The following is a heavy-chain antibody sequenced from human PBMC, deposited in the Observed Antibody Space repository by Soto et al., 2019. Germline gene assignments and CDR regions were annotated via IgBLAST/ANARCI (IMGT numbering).Heavy chain of an antibody. D-gene: IGHD2-21*02. V-gene: IGHV4-59*01. J-gene: IGHJ5*02. CDR2: IYYSGST. CDR3: ARLGANAYCGGDCYLDP. CDR1: GGSISSYY. Sequence: QVQLQESGPGLVKPSETLSLTCTVSGGSISSYYWSWIRQPPGKGLECIGYIYYSGSTNYNPSLKSRVTIAVDTSQTQFSLKLNSVTAADTAVYYCARLGANAYCGGDCYLDPWGQGTLVTVSS.